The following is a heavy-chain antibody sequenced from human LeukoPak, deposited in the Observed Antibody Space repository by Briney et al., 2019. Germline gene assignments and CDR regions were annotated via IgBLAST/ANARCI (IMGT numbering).Heavy chain of an antibody. J-gene: IGHJ6*02. V-gene: IGHV3-23*01. CDR1: GFTFSSYA. CDR2: ISGSGGST. Sequence: GGSLRLSCAASGFTFSSYAMSWVRQAPGKGLEWVSAISGSGGSTYYADSVKGRFTISRDNSKNTLYLQMNSLRAEDTAVYYCAKDLLLGPAAAGTESYYYGMDVWGQGTMVTVSS. CDR3: AKDLLLGPAAAGTESYYYGMDV. D-gene: IGHD6-13*01.